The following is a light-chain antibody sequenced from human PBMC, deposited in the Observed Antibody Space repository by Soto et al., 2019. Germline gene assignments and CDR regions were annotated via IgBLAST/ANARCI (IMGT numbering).Light chain of an antibody. V-gene: IGKV1-27*01. J-gene: IGKJ4*01. CDR3: QKHDRAPLT. CDR1: QGISSY. Sequence: DVQMTQSPSSLSASVGDRVTLTCRASQGISSYLAWYQQKPGKVPSLLISAASTLQSGVPSRFSGSGSGTDFTLTITSLQPEDVATYYCQKHDRAPLTFGGGTKVEIK. CDR2: AAS.